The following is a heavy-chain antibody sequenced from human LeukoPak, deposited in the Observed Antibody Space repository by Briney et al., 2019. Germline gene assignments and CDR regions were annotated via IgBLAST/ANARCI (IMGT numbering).Heavy chain of an antibody. V-gene: IGHV7-4-1*02. CDR1: GYTFTSYA. CDR3: ARDLPLQQLAMTELMFDY. CDR2: INTNTGNP. Sequence: ASVKVSCKASGYTFTSYAMNWVRQAPGQELEWMGWINTNTGNPTYAQGFTGRFVFSLDTSVSTAYLQISSLKAEDTAVYYCARDLPLQQLAMTELMFDYWGQGTLVTVSS. J-gene: IGHJ4*02. D-gene: IGHD6-13*01.